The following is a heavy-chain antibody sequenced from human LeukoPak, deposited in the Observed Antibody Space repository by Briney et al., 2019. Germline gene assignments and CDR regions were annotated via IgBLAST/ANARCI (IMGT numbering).Heavy chain of an antibody. CDR2: IWYDGSNK. J-gene: IGHJ6*03. CDR1: GFTFSSYG. D-gene: IGHD3-10*01. CDR3: ATYYGSGSFGYMDV. V-gene: IGHV3-33*01. Sequence: GGSLRLSCAASGFTFSSYGMNWVRQAPGKGLEGVAVIWYDGSNKFYPDSVKGRFTISRDTSNNMLHLQMDSLRAEDTAVYYCATYYGSGSFGYMDVWGQGTTVTVSS.